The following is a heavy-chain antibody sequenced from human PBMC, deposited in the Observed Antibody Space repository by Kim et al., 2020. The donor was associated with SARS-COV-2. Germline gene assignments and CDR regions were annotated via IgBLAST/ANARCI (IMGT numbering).Heavy chain of an antibody. CDR3: ARDPRRGVVVVAATGADGMDV. CDR1: GFTFSSYS. D-gene: IGHD2-15*01. CDR2: ISSSSSTI. Sequence: GGSLRLSCAASGFTFSSYSMNWVRQAPGKGLEWVSYISSSSSTIYYADSVKGRFTISRDNAKNSLYLQMNSLRDEDTAVYYCARDPRRGVVVVAATGADGMDVWGQGTTVTVSS. J-gene: IGHJ6*02. V-gene: IGHV3-48*02.